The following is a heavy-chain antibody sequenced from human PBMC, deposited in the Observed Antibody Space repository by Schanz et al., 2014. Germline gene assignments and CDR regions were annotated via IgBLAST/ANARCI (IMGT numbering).Heavy chain of an antibody. D-gene: IGHD2-15*01. J-gene: IGHJ4*02. Sequence: QVQLVESGGGLVKPGGSLRLSCAASGFIFNDYYMNWIRQAPGKGLEWVAFIRYDGNNKYYADSVKGRFTISRDNSDNTLFLQMNSLRAEDTAVYYCAKVREWWPYYFDYWGQGTLVTVSS. V-gene: IGHV3-30*02. CDR2: IRYDGNNK. CDR3: AKVREWWPYYFDY. CDR1: GFIFNDYY.